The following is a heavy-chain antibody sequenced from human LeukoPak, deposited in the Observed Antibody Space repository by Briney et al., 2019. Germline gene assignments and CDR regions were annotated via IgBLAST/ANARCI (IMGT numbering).Heavy chain of an antibody. Sequence: SETLSLTCTVSGDSLSSSYWTWIRQPPGKGLEWIAYIYYTGTTRYNPSLKSRVTISVDTSKNQISLKLSSVTAADTAVYYCARLHSVEWLVHDAFDIWGQGTMVTVSS. V-gene: IGHV4-59*08. CDR1: GDSLSSSY. CDR2: IYYTGTT. CDR3: ARLHSVEWLVHDAFDI. D-gene: IGHD6-19*01. J-gene: IGHJ3*02.